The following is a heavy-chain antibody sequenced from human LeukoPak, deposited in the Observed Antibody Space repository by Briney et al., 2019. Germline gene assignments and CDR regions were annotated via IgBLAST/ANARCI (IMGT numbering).Heavy chain of an antibody. D-gene: IGHD3-22*01. Sequence: VASVKVSCKASGYSFTGYYMHWVRQAPGQGLEWMGWINPNSGGTNYAQKFQGRVTMTRDTSISTAYMELSRLRSDDTAVYYCARGPGSSGYYRDYYYMDVWGKGTTVTVSS. CDR2: INPNSGGT. CDR1: GYSFTGYY. J-gene: IGHJ6*03. V-gene: IGHV1-2*02. CDR3: ARGPGSSGYYRDYYYMDV.